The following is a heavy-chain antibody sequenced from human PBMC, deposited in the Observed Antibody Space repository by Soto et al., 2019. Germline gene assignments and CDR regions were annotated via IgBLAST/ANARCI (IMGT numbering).Heavy chain of an antibody. CDR2: IYSRGST. V-gene: IGHV4-59*11. CDR3: ARDRYSNGWVDY. Sequence: SETLSLTCIVSGGSISSHYWSWIRQPPGKGLEWIGYIYSRGSTNYNPSLQSRVIISVDTSNDQFSLKLSSVTAADTAVYYCARDRYSNGWVDYWGQGTLVTVSS. J-gene: IGHJ4*02. CDR1: GGSISSHY. D-gene: IGHD6-19*01.